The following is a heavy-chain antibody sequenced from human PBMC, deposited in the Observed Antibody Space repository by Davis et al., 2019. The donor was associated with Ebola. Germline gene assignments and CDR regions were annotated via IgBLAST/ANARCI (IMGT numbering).Heavy chain of an antibody. J-gene: IGHJ4*02. V-gene: IGHV3-7*01. CDR1: GFTFSSYW. CDR2: IKQDGSEK. CDR3: ARAYDFWSGYNY. D-gene: IGHD3-3*01. Sequence: GESLKISCAASGFTFSSYWMSWVRQAPGKGLEWVANIKQDGSEKYYVDSVKGRFTISRDNAKNSLYLQMNSLRAEDTAVYYCARAYDFWSGYNYWGQGTLVTVSS.